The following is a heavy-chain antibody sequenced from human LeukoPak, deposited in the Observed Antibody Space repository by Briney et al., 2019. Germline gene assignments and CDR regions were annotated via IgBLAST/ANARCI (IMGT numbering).Heavy chain of an antibody. Sequence: PGGSLRLSCAASGFTFSSYSMTWVRQAPGKGLEWVSYITYSSSTIYYADSVKGRFTISRDNAKNSLYLQMNSLRAEDTAVYYCARARVREYYGSGSYSNWGQGTLVTVSS. D-gene: IGHD3-10*01. CDR1: GFTFSSYS. J-gene: IGHJ4*02. CDR3: ARARVREYYGSGSYSN. CDR2: ITYSSSTI. V-gene: IGHV3-48*04.